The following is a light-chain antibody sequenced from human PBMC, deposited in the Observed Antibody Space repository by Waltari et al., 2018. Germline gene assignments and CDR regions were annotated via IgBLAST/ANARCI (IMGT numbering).Light chain of an antibody. V-gene: IGKV1-9*01. CDR2: AAS. J-gene: IGKJ4*01. Sequence: DIQMTQSPSSLSASVGDKVTITCRASQGLSNSLAWYQQKPGKDHKLLIFAASSLQSGVPSRFSGSGSGTDFTLTISSLQPEDFAVYSCQQRDTYPLTFGGGTKVEIK. CDR3: QQRDTYPLT. CDR1: QGLSNS.